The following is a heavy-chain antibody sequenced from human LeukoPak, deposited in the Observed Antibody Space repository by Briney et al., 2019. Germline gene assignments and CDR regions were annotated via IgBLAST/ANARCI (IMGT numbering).Heavy chain of an antibody. Sequence: SETLSLTCAVYGGSFSGYYWSWIRQPPGKGLEWIGGIYHSGSTYYNPSLKSRVTISVDTSKNQFSLKLSSVTPADTAVYYCARASGSYYYYYYMDVWGKGTTVTASS. V-gene: IGHV4-34*01. J-gene: IGHJ6*03. CDR2: IYHSGST. CDR1: GGSFSGYY. D-gene: IGHD1-26*01. CDR3: ARASGSYYYYYYMDV.